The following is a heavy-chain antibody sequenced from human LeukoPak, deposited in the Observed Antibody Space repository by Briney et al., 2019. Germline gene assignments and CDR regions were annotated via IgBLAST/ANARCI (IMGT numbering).Heavy chain of an antibody. Sequence: GGSLRLSCAASGFTFSSYAMSWVRQAPGKGLEWVSAISGSGGSTYYADSVKGRFTISRDNSKNTLYLQMNSLRAGDTAVYYCAKEYARYCSGGSCPDHWGQGTLVTVSS. CDR1: GFTFSSYA. V-gene: IGHV3-23*01. CDR3: AKEYARYCSGGSCPDH. CDR2: ISGSGGST. D-gene: IGHD2-15*01. J-gene: IGHJ4*02.